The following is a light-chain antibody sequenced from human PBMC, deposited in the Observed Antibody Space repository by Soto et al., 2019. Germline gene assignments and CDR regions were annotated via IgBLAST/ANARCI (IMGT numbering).Light chain of an antibody. CDR3: SSYAGSNNFEV. CDR1: SSDVGGYNY. Sequence: QSALTQPPSASGSPGQSVTISCTGTSSDVGGYNYVSWYQQHPGKAPKLMIYEVSKRPSGVPDRFSASKSGNTASLTVSGLQAEDEADYDCSSYAGSNNFEVFGTGTKLTVL. CDR2: EVS. J-gene: IGLJ1*01. V-gene: IGLV2-8*01.